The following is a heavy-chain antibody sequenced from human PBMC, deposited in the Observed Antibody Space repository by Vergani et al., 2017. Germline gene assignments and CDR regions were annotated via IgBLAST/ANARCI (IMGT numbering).Heavy chain of an antibody. D-gene: IGHD1-26*01. Sequence: QVQLVESGGGVVQPGRSLRLSCAASGFTFSSYGMHWVRQAPGKGLEWVAVIWYDGSNKYYADSVKGRFTISRDNSKNTLYLQMNSLRAEDTAVYYCARVGRRYGMDVWGQGTTVTVSS. J-gene: IGHJ6*02. CDR1: GFTFSSYG. CDR3: ARVGRRYGMDV. CDR2: IWYDGSNK. V-gene: IGHV3-33*01.